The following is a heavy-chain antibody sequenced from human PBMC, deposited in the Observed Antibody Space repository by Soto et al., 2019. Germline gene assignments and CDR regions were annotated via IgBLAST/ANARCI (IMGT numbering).Heavy chain of an antibody. CDR3: ARMTPDRFGLFDN. V-gene: IGHV2-70*04. CDR1: GFSLNTIPIR. Sequence: GSGPTLVHPTQTLKLICTFSGFSLNTIPIRVNWIRQPPGKALERLARLDWDDDKFYSTSLQTRLTISKDTSKNQVDLTITNMDPVDTATYYCARMTPDRFGLFDNWGQGTLVTDSA. D-gene: IGHD3-16*01. J-gene: IGHJ4*02. CDR2: LDWDDDK.